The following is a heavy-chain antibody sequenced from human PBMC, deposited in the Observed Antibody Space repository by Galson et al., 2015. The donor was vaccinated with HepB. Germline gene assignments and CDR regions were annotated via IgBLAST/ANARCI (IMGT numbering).Heavy chain of an antibody. CDR2: ISGNGDST. V-gene: IGHV3-23*01. J-gene: IGHJ5*01. CDR3: AKGYGLFDS. D-gene: IGHD5-18*01. CDR1: GFGFDTHA. Sequence: SLILSCAASGFGFDTHAMSWVRQAPGTGLEWISGISGNGDSTFYGDSVKGRFTVTRDNSKNILFLQMNSLRAEDTGLYFCAKGYGLFDSWGQGILVTVSS.